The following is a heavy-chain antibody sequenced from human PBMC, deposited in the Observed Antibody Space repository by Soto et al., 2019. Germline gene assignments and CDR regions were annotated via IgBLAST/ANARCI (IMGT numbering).Heavy chain of an antibody. CDR2: ISYDGSNK. V-gene: IGHV3-30-3*01. D-gene: IGHD6-6*01. J-gene: IGHJ6*02. Sequence: PWWSLRLSCAASVFTFSSYAMHWFRQAPGKGLEWVAVISYDGSNKYYADSVKGRFTISRDNSKKTLYLQMNSLRAEDTAVYYCARLKTEYSSKPHGMDVWGQGTTGTVSS. CDR3: ARLKTEYSSKPHGMDV. CDR1: VFTFSSYA.